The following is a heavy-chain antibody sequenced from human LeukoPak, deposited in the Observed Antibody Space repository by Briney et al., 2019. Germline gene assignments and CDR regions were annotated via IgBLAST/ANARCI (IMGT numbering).Heavy chain of an antibody. CDR1: GFSFSSYA. D-gene: IGHD3-22*01. CDR2: LTVGGGST. CDR3: AKDLPMTRAFDI. V-gene: IGHV3-23*01. J-gene: IGHJ3*02. Sequence: PGGSLRLSCAASGFSFSSYAMTWVRQAPGKGLEWVSTLTVGGGSTYYADSVKGRFTISRDNSKNTLYLQMNSLRAEDTAVYYCAKDLPMTRAFDIWGQGTMVTVSS.